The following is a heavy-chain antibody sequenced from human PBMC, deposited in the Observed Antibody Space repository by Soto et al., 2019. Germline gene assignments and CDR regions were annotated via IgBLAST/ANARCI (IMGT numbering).Heavy chain of an antibody. CDR1: GFTFSSYS. Sequence: EVQLVESGGGLVQPGGSLRLSCAASGFTFSSYSMNWVRQAPGKGLEWVSYISSSSSTIYYADSVKGRFTISRDNAKNSLYLQMTSLRDEDTAVYYCARDSRGRSSSSAFDIWGQGTMVTVSS. J-gene: IGHJ3*02. CDR3: ARDSRGRSSSSAFDI. V-gene: IGHV3-48*02. CDR2: ISSSSSTI. D-gene: IGHD6-6*01.